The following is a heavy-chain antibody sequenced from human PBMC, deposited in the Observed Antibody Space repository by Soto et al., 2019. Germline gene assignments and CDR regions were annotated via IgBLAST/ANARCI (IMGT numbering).Heavy chain of an antibody. CDR2: ISYDGSNK. V-gene: IGHV3-30*18. D-gene: IGHD3-22*01. J-gene: IGHJ6*02. Sequence: GGSLRLSCTASGFTFSSYGMHWVRQAPGKGLEWVAVISYDGSNKYYADSVKGRFTISRDNSKNTLYLQMNSLRAEDTAVYYCAKEISIYDSIGYFQLGYYYYGMDVWGHGTTVTAP. CDR3: AKEISIYDSIGYFQLGYYYYGMDV. CDR1: GFTFSSYG.